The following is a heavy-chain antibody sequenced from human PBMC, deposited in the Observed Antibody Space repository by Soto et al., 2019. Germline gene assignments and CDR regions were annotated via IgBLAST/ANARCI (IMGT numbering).Heavy chain of an antibody. D-gene: IGHD1-26*01. Sequence: QVQLVESGGGVVQPGRSLRLSCAASGFTFSSYAMHWVRQAPGKGLEWVAVISYDGSNKYYADSVKGRFTISRDNSKNTLYLQMNSMRAEATAVYYCATDKRMGAYPPVDYWGQGTLVTVSS. J-gene: IGHJ4*02. CDR3: ATDKRMGAYPPVDY. CDR2: ISYDGSNK. CDR1: GFTFSSYA. V-gene: IGHV3-30-3*01.